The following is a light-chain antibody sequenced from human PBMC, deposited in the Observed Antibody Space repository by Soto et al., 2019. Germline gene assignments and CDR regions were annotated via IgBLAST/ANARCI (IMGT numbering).Light chain of an antibody. CDR1: SSDVGGYNY. CDR3: NSYTTSRTLV. V-gene: IGLV2-14*03. CDR2: NVS. Sequence: QSALTQPASVSGSPGQSITISCTGTSSDVGGYNYVSLYQQHPGKAPKLLIYNVSDRPSGVSNRFSGSKSGNTASLTISGLQAEDEADYYCNSYTTSRTLVFGGGTKLTVL. J-gene: IGLJ3*02.